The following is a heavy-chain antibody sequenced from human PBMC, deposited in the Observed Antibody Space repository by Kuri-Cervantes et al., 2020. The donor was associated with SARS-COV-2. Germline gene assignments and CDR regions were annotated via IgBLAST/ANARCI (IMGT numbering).Heavy chain of an antibody. CDR2: INAGNGNT. CDR3: ARGPTVAGTIHFDY. CDR1: GCTFTSYA. D-gene: IGHD6-19*01. J-gene: IGHJ4*02. Sequence: ASVTVSCKASGCTFTSYAMHWVRQAPGQRLEWMGWINAGNGNTKYSQKFQGRVTITRDTSASTVYMELSSLRCEDTAVYYCARGPTVAGTIHFDYWGQGTLVTVSS. V-gene: IGHV1-3*01.